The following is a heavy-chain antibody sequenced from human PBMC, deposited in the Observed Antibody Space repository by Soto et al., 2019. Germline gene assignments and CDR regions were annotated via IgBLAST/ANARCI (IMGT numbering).Heavy chain of an antibody. D-gene: IGHD5-18*01. CDR2: ISGSGGST. CDR1: GFTFSSYA. CDR3: AKAGGASYSYGWFNGMDV. V-gene: IGHV3-23*01. J-gene: IGHJ6*02. Sequence: GGSLRLSCAASGFTFSSYAMSWVRQAPGKGLEWVSAISGSGGSTYYADSVKGRFTISRDNSKNTLYLQMNSLRAEDTAVYYCAKAGGASYSYGWFNGMDVWGQGTTVTVSS.